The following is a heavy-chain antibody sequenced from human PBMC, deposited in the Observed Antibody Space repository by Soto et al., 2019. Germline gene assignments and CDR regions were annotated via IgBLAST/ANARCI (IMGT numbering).Heavy chain of an antibody. CDR2: IFSNDEK. D-gene: IGHD1-7*01. V-gene: IGHV2-26*01. CDR3: PRQTTPLTNDY. Sequence: QVTLKESGPVLVKPTETLTLTCTVSGFSLSNARMGVSWIRQPPGKALEWLAHIFSNDEKSYSTSLKSRLTTPKDTSKSQVVLTLPTRDPVDTAKYYWPRQTTPLTNDYWGQGTLVTVSS. CDR1: GFSLSNARMG. J-gene: IGHJ4*02.